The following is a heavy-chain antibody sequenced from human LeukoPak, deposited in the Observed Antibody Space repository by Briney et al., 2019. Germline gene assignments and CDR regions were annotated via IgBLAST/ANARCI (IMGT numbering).Heavy chain of an antibody. V-gene: IGHV5-51*01. D-gene: IGHD3-9*01. CDR1: GYTFTNYW. CDR3: ARHSLILTGYSTDY. J-gene: IGHJ4*02. CDR2: IYPGDSDT. Sequence: KSGESLKISCKGSGYTFTNYWIGWVRLMPGKGLEWMGIIYPGDSDTRYSPSFQGQVTISADKSISTAYLQWSSLKASDTAMYYCARHSLILTGYSTDYWGQGTLVTVSS.